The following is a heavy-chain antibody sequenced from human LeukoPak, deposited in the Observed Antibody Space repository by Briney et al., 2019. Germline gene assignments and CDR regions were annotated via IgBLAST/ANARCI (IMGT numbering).Heavy chain of an antibody. CDR1: GFTFSSYA. D-gene: IGHD3-10*01. J-gene: IGHJ4*02. V-gene: IGHV3-23*01. CDR2: TSGSGGST. CDR3: AKTPYGSGSPPLDY. Sequence: GGSLRLSCAASGFTFSSYAMSWVRQAPGKGLEWVSATSGSGGSTYYADSVKGRFTISRDNSKNTLYLQMNSLRAEDTAVYYCAKTPYGSGSPPLDYWGQGTLVTVSS.